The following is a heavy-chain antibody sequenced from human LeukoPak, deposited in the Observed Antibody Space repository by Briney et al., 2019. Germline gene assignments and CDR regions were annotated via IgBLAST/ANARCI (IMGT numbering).Heavy chain of an antibody. Sequence: ASVKVSCKASGGTISSYTISWVRQAPGQGLEWMGRIIPILGIANYAQKFQGRVTITADKSTSTAYMELSSLRSEDTAVYYCARIEYSNWEAFDIWGQGTMVTVSS. D-gene: IGHD6-6*01. CDR2: IIPILGIA. J-gene: IGHJ3*02. V-gene: IGHV1-69*02. CDR1: GGTISSYT. CDR3: ARIEYSNWEAFDI.